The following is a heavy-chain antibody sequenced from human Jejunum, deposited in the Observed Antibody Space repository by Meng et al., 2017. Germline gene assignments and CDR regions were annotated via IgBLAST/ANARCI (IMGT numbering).Heavy chain of an antibody. CDR3: ARSKDVRGNFRWFDY. Sequence: ASVKVSCKPSGYTFTGYFIHWVRQAPGQGPEWMGWLNPNSGDTKYAQNFQGRVAMTRATSIGTAYMELSSLRSDDTAVYYCARSKDVRGNFRWFDYWGQGTLVTVSS. D-gene: IGHD3-16*02. CDR1: GYTFTGYF. V-gene: IGHV1-2*02. CDR2: LNPNSGDT. J-gene: IGHJ5*01.